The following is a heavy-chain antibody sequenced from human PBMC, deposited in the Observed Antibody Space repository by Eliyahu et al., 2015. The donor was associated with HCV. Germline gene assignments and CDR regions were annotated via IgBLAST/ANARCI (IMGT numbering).Heavy chain of an antibody. CDR2: IKQDGSEK. CDR1: GFTFSTYW. V-gene: IGHV3-7*03. D-gene: IGHD1-26*01. CDR3: VMGATCFDY. J-gene: IGHJ4*02. Sequence: EVQLVESGGGLVQPGGSLRLSCAASGFTFSTYWMSWVRQAPGKGLEWVANIKQDGSEKYYVDSVKGRFTISRDNAKNSLYLQMNSLRAEDTAVYYCVMGATCFDYWGQGTLVTVSS.